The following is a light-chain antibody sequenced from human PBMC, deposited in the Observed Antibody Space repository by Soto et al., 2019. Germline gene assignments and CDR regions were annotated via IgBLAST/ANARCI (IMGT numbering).Light chain of an antibody. Sequence: DLQMTQSPSSLSASVGDRVIITCRASQSIRKYLNWYQHKPGKVPTLLIYAASSLQSGVPSRFSGSGSGTEFTLTITSLQPEDFATYYCQQSGDTPPWTFGQGTKVEIK. CDR1: QSIRKY. J-gene: IGKJ1*01. V-gene: IGKV1-39*01. CDR2: AAS. CDR3: QQSGDTPPWT.